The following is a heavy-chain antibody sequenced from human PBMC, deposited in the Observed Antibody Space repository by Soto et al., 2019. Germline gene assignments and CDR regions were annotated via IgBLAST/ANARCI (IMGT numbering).Heavy chain of an antibody. V-gene: IGHV3-48*03. CDR2: ISGSGSTI. CDR1: GFTFSSYE. Sequence: PGGSLRLSCAASGFTFSSYEMNWVRQAPGKGLEWVSYISGSGSTIYYADSVKGRFTISRDNAKNSLYLQMNSLRAEDTAVYYCARDGYNSFDYYYGMDVWGQGTTVTVSS. D-gene: IGHD5-12*01. J-gene: IGHJ6*02. CDR3: ARDGYNSFDYYYGMDV.